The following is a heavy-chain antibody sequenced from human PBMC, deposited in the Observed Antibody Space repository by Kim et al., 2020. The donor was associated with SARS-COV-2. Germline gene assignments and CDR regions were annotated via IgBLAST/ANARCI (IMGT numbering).Heavy chain of an antibody. V-gene: IGHV2-5*02. J-gene: IGHJ6*02. CDR1: GFSLSTSGVG. CDR3: AHRLVSSSPVHDYYYYCGMDV. D-gene: IGHD6-13*01. CDR2: IYWDDDK. Sequence: SGPTLVNPTQTLTLTCTFSGFSLSTSGVGVGWIRQPPGKALEWLALIYWDDDKRYSPSLKSRLTITKDTSKNQVVLTMTNMDPVDTATYYCAHRLVSSSPVHDYYYYCGMDVWGQGTTVTVSS.